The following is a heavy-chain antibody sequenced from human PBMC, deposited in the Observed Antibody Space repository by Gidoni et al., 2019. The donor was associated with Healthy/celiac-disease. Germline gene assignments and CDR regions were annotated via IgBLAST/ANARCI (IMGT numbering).Heavy chain of an antibody. J-gene: IGHJ4*02. V-gene: IGHV3-33*01. CDR2: IWYDGSNK. CDR3: ARDKRYCSSTSCYYFDY. CDR1: GFTFSSYG. D-gene: IGHD2-2*01. Sequence: QVQLVESGGGVVQPGRSLRLSCAASGFTFSSYGMHWVRQAPGKGLEWVAVIWYDGSNKYYADSVKGRFTISRDKSKNTLYLQMNSLRAEDTAVYYCARDKRYCSSTSCYYFDYWGQGTLVTVSS.